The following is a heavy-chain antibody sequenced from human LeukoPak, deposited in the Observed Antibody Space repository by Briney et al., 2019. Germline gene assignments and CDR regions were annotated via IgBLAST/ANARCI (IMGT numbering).Heavy chain of an antibody. CDR2: ISWNSGSI. CDR3: AKDPDRDCSSTSCSFDY. D-gene: IGHD2-2*01. V-gene: IGHV3-9*01. Sequence: GRSLRLSCAASGFTFDDYAMHWVRQAPGKGLEWVSGISWNSGSIGYADSVKGRFTISRDNAKNSLYLQMNSLRAEDTALYYYAKDPDRDCSSTSCSFDYWGQGTLVTVSS. CDR1: GFTFDDYA. J-gene: IGHJ4*02.